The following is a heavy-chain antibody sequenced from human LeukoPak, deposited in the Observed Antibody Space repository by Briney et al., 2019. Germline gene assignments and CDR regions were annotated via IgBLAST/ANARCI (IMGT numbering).Heavy chain of an antibody. D-gene: IGHD3-16*01. Sequence: GGSRRLSCAASGFTFSAYTMNWVRQAPGKGLEWVSAVSSNSAYIYYADSLRGRFTISRDNAKSLLYLQINSLRADDTAVYYCAREGGRRRASNFDWFDPWGQGTLVTVSS. V-gene: IGHV3-21*06. CDR2: VSSNSAYI. CDR3: AREGGRRRASNFDWFDP. J-gene: IGHJ5*02. CDR1: GFTFSAYT.